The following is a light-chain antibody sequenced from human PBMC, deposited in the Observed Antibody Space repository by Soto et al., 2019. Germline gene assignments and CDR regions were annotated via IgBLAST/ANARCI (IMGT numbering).Light chain of an antibody. Sequence: DIQMTQSPSTLSASVGDRVTITCRASQSISNWLAWYQQKPGKAPNLLIYKASSLESGVPSRFSGSGSGTDSTLTISSLQPDDFAAYYCHQHKSYPLTFGGGTKVEIK. CDR3: HQHKSYPLT. J-gene: IGKJ4*01. CDR2: KAS. V-gene: IGKV1-5*03. CDR1: QSISNW.